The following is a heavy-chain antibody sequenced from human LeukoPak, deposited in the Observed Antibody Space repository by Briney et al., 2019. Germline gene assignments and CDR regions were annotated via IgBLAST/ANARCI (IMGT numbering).Heavy chain of an antibody. J-gene: IGHJ4*02. D-gene: IGHD5-18*01. CDR1: GGSISSYY. CDR2: IYTSAST. CDR3: ARGGYSYGYGF. V-gene: IGHV4-4*07. Sequence: KPSETLSLTCTVSGGSISSYYWSWIRQPAGKGLEWIGRIYTSASTNYNPSLKSRVTISVDTSKNQSSLTLSSVTAADTAVYYCARGGYSYGYGFWGQGTLVTVSS.